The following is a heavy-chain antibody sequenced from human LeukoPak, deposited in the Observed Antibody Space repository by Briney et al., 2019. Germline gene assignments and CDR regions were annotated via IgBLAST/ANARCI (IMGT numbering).Heavy chain of an antibody. Sequence: GGSLRLSCVASGFTFSSYWMSWVRQAPGKGLEWVANIKQDGSEKYYVDSVKGRFTISRDNAKNSLYLQMNSLRAEDTAVYYCARESYYYDSSGPRERDYWGQGTLVTVSS. J-gene: IGHJ4*02. CDR1: GFTFSSYW. CDR2: IKQDGSEK. D-gene: IGHD3-22*01. V-gene: IGHV3-7*01. CDR3: ARESYYYDSSGPRERDY.